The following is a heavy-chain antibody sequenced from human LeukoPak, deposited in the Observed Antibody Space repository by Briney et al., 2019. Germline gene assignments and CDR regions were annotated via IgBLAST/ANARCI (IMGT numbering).Heavy chain of an antibody. D-gene: IGHD3-10*01. CDR3: AKDRVSMVRGVYYYYYYMDV. CDR2: IYSGGST. J-gene: IGHJ6*03. CDR1: GFTVNSNY. Sequence: GGSLRLSCAASGFTVNSNYMSWVRQAPGKGLEWVSVIYSGGSTYYADSVKGRFTISRDNSKNTLYLQMNSLRAEDTAVYYCAKDRVSMVRGVYYYYYYMDVWGKGTTVTVSS. V-gene: IGHV3-53*01.